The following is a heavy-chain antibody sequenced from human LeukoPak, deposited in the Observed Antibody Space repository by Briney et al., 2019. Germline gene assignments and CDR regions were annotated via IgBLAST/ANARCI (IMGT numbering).Heavy chain of an antibody. Sequence: ASVKVSCKASGYTFSGHYMHWVRQAPGQGLEWMRWINPKSGGTNYEQKFQGRVTMTRDTSISTAYMELSRLRSDDTAVYYCARWRGYASDWSGPFDDWGQGTLVTVSS. J-gene: IGHJ4*02. D-gene: IGHD6-19*01. CDR3: ARWRGYASDWSGPFDD. CDR2: INPKSGGT. V-gene: IGHV1-2*02. CDR1: GYTFSGHY.